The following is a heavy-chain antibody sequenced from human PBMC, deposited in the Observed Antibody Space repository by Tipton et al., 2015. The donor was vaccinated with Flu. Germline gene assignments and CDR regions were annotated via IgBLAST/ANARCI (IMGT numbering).Heavy chain of an antibody. CDR2: ISYDGSNK. D-gene: IGHD3-10*01. CDR3: ARDYWSVLYYYGSGSQILDY. J-gene: IGHJ4*02. V-gene: IGHV3-30*04. CDR1: GFTFSSYA. Sequence: LSLTCAASGFTFSSYAMHWVRQAPGKGLEWVAVISYDGSNKYYADSVKGRFTISRDNSKNTLYLQMNSLRAEDTAEYYCARDYWSVLYYYGSGSQILDYWGQGTLVTVSS.